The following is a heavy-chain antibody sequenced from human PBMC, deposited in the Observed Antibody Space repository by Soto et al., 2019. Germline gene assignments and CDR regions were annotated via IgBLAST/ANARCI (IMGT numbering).Heavy chain of an antibody. CDR3: ARAPIYYYYYYGMDV. CDR2: IYYSGST. D-gene: IGHD3-9*01. J-gene: IGHJ6*02. V-gene: IGHV4-31*03. Sequence: PSETLSLTCTVSGGSISSGGYYWSWIRQHPGKGLEWIGYIYYSGSTYYNPSLTSRVTISVDTSKNQFSLKLSSVTAADTAVYYCARAPIYYYYYYGMDVWGQGTTVTVS. CDR1: GGSISSGGYY.